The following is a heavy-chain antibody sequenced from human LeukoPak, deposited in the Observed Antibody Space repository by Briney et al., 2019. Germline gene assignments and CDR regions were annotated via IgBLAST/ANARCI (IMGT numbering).Heavy chain of an antibody. CDR2: IYHSGST. V-gene: IGHV4-34*01. CDR3: ARLGSQFDY. J-gene: IGHJ4*02. D-gene: IGHD1-26*01. Sequence: PSETLSLTCTVYGGSFSGYYWSWIRQPPGKGLEWIGEIYHSGSTNYNPSLKSRVTISVDKSKNQFSLKLSSVTAADTAVYYCARLGSQFDYWGQGTLVTVSS. CDR1: GGSFSGYY.